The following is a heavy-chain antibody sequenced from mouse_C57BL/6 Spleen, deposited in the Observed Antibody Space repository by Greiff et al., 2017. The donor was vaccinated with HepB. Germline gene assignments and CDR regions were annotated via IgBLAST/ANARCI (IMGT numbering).Heavy chain of an antibody. V-gene: IGHV1-22*01. CDR2: INPNNGGT. J-gene: IGHJ3*01. Sequence: EVKLMESGPELVKPGASVKMSCKASGYTFTDYNMHWVKQSHGKSLEWIGYINPNNGGTSYNQKFKGKATLTVNKSSSTAYMELRSLTSEDSAVYYCARQRDYDGGFAYWGQGTLVTVSA. CDR1: GYTFTDYN. CDR3: ARQRDYDGGFAY. D-gene: IGHD2-4*01.